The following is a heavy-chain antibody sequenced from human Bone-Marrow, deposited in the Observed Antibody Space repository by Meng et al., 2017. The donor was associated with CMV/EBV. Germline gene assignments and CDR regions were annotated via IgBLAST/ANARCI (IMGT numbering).Heavy chain of an antibody. Sequence: GGSLRLSCAASGFTFDDYAMHWVRQAPGKGLEWVSGISWNSGSIGYADSVKGRFTISRDNAKDSLYLQMSSLRGEDTAVYYCAREAYGSNYGDHWGQGTLVTVSS. CDR2: ISWNSGSI. CDR1: GFTFDDYA. D-gene: IGHD4-11*01. J-gene: IGHJ4*02. V-gene: IGHV3-9*01. CDR3: AREAYGSNYGDH.